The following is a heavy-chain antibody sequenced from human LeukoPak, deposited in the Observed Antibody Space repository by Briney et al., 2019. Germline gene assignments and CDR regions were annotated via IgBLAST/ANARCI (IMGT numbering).Heavy chain of an antibody. V-gene: IGHV4-59*01. J-gene: IGHJ5*02. CDR3: ARVGGYCSSTSCYQRWFDP. D-gene: IGHD2-2*01. Sequence: KPSETLSLTCTVSGGPISSYYWSWIRQPPGKGLEWIGYIYYSGSTNYNPSLKSRVTISVDTSKNQFSLKLSSVTAADTAVYYCARVGGYCSSTSCYQRWFDPWGQGTLVTVSS. CDR1: GGPISSYY. CDR2: IYYSGST.